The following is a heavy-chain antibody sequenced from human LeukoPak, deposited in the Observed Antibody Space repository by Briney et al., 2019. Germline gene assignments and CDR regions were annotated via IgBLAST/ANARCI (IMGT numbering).Heavy chain of an antibody. J-gene: IGHJ4*02. CDR3: ARTSGCLDY. V-gene: IGHV3-23*01. Sequence: GGSLRLSCAVSGFSVSSNYLTWVRQAPGKGLEWVSAISGSGGRTYCADSVKGRFTISRDNSKNTLYLQMNSLKAEDTALYYCARTSGCLDYWGQGTLVTVSS. CDR2: ISGSGGRT. CDR1: GFSVSSNY. D-gene: IGHD1-1*01.